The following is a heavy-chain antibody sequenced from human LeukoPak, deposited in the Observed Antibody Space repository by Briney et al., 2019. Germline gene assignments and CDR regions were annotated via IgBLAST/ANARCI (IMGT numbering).Heavy chain of an antibody. V-gene: IGHV3-7*01. CDR3: ARHIPSRYSSSWYFVGAFDI. CDR2: IKEDGSEK. D-gene: IGHD6-13*01. J-gene: IGHJ3*02. CDR1: GFTFSRYW. Sequence: GGSLRLSCAASGFTFSRYWMSWVRQAPGKGLEWVANIKEDGSEKYYVDSVKGRFTISRDNAENSLYLQMNSLRAEDTAVYYCARHIPSRYSSSWYFVGAFDIWGQGTMVTVSS.